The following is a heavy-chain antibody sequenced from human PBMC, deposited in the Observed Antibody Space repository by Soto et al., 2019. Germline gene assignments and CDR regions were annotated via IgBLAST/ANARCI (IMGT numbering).Heavy chain of an antibody. D-gene: IGHD2-2*02. J-gene: IGHJ6*03. CDR3: ARSDILVVPAAIEGYYYYYYMDV. Sequence: SQTLSLTCAISGDSVSSNSAAWNWIRQSPSRGLEWLGRTYYRSKWYNDYAVSVKSRITINPDTSKNQFSLQLNSVTPEDTAVYYCARSDILVVPAAIEGYYYYYYMDVWGKGTTVTVSS. V-gene: IGHV6-1*01. CDR2: TYYRSKWYN. CDR1: GDSVSSNSAA.